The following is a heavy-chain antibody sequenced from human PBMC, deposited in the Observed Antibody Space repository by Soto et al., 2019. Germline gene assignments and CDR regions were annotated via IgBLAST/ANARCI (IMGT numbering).Heavy chain of an antibody. CDR3: AKVGSYYLSFDHWYFDV. J-gene: IGHJ2*01. Sequence: EVQLLESGGGLVQPGGSLRLSCAASGFTFNNYAMTWVRQAPGKGLEWISAITGSGSHTNYVESVKGRFTISRDNSKKTLYLQMNSLRAVDTAVYYCAKVGSYYLSFDHWYFDVWGRGTLVTVSS. CDR2: ITGSGSHT. CDR1: GFTFNNYA. D-gene: IGHD3-10*01. V-gene: IGHV3-23*01.